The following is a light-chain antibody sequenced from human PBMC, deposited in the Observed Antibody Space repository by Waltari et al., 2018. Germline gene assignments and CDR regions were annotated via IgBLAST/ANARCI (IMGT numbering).Light chain of an antibody. Sequence: DIYLTQSPSFLSASVGDSVTITCRASQDIHSYLAWYQLRPGQAPRLIIDVASKLQSGVPSRFSGSGTGTDFTLTISGLQPEDFATYYCQHLNSYPLNFGGGTKVEIK. J-gene: IGKJ4*01. CDR3: QHLNSYPLN. V-gene: IGKV1-9*01. CDR1: QDIHSY. CDR2: VAS.